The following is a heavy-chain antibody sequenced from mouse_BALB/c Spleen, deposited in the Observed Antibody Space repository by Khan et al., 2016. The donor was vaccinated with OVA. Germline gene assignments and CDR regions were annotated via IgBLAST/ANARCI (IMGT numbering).Heavy chain of an antibody. J-gene: IGHJ2*01. CDR2: ISSGGSYT. D-gene: IGHD1-1*01. Sequence: EVQLVESGGGLVKPGGSLKLSCAASGFTFSSYTMSCVRQTPEKRLEWVATISSGGSYTYYPDSVKGRFTISRDNAKNTLYLQMSSLKSEDTAMYYCTRDYGSSYVDYGGQGTTLTVSS. CDR3: TRDYGSSYVDY. CDR1: GFTFSSYT. V-gene: IGHV5-6-4*01.